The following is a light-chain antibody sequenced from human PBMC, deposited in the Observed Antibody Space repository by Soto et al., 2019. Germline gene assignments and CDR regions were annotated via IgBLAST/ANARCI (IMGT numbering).Light chain of an antibody. CDR3: AAWDDSLNGSV. CDR1: SSNIGSNA. V-gene: IGLV1-44*01. CDR2: SNN. Sequence: QSVLTQPPSASGTPGQRVSLSCSGSSSNIGSNAVNWYQHLPETAPKLLIDSNNERPSGVPDRFSGARSGTSASLVISGLQSEDEADFYCAAWDDSLNGSVFGGGTKLTVL. J-gene: IGLJ2*01.